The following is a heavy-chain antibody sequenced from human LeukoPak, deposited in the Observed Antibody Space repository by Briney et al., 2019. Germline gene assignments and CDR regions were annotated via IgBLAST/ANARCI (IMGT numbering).Heavy chain of an antibody. Sequence: GGSLRLSCAASGFIFRNYGMHWVRQAPGKGLEWVTYIWYDGSKKYYADSVKGRFTISRDNAKNTLYLQMNSLRAEDTAVYYCARASAQPTYYYDSSGSSTLDYWGQGTLVTVSS. D-gene: IGHD3-22*01. J-gene: IGHJ4*02. CDR2: IWYDGSKK. V-gene: IGHV3-33*01. CDR3: ARASAQPTYYYDSSGSSTLDY. CDR1: GFIFRNYG.